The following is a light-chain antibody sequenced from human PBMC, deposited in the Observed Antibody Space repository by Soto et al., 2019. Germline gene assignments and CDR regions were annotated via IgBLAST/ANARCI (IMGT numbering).Light chain of an antibody. V-gene: IGLV2-14*03. CDR1: SSDVGAYDY. J-gene: IGLJ1*01. CDR2: DVS. CDR3: SLFTTSTSYV. Sequence: QSALTQPASVSGSPGQSITISCTGTSSDVGAYDYVSWYQQHPGEVPKLMIFDVSDRPSGVSNRFSGSKSGNTASLTISGLQAEDEADYYCSLFTTSTSYVSGTGTKLTVL.